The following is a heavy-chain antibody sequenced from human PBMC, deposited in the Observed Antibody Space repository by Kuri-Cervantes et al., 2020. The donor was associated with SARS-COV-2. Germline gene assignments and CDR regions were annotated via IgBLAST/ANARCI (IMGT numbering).Heavy chain of an antibody. J-gene: IGHJ5*02. CDR2: ISSNNRYI. CDR3: ASTIFGVDNWFDP. D-gene: IGHD3-3*01. CDR1: GFTFSTYT. V-gene: IGHV3-21*01. Sequence: GGSLRLSCAASGFTFSTYTMNWVRQAPGKGLEWVSCISSNNRYIYYADSVKGRFTISRDNAKNSLYLQMNSLRAEDTAVYYCASTIFGVDNWFDPWGQGTLVTVSS.